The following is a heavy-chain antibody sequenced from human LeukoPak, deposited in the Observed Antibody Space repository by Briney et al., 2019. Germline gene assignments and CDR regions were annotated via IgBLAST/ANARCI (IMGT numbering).Heavy chain of an antibody. V-gene: IGHV3-30-3*01. CDR1: GFTFSSYA. D-gene: IGHD2-2*01. Sequence: GGSLRLSCAASGFTFSSYAMHWVRQAPGKGLEWVAVISYDGSNKYYADSVKGRFTISRDNSKNTLYLQMNSLRAEDTAVYYCARDQLVVVPAAPGYWGQGTLVTVSS. J-gene: IGHJ4*02. CDR3: ARDQLVVVPAAPGY. CDR2: ISYDGSNK.